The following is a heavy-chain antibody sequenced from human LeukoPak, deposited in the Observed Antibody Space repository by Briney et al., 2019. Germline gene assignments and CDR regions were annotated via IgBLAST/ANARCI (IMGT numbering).Heavy chain of an antibody. CDR3: AKDKDFWSGYYRGVPYYYGLDV. CDR2: ISPDGSIK. J-gene: IGHJ6*02. V-gene: IGHV3-30*18. Sequence: GGSLRLSCAASGFTFSSYGMHWVRQAPGKGLEWVAVISPDGSIKYYADSVKGRFTISRDNAKNTLYLQMNSLRPEDTALYYCAKDKDFWSGYYRGVPYYYGLDVWGQGTTVTVSS. CDR1: GFTFSSYG. D-gene: IGHD3-3*01.